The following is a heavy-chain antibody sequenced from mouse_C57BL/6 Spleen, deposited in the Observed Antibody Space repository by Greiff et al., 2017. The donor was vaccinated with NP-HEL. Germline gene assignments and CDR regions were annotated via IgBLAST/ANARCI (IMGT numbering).Heavy chain of an antibody. Sequence: EVQLVESGGDLVKPGGSLKLSCAASGFTFSSYGMSWVRQTPDKRLEWVATISSGGSYTYYPDSVKGRFTISRDNAKNTLYLQMSSLKSEDTAMYYCARRDGNYDWGQGTTLTVSS. V-gene: IGHV5-6*01. CDR3: ARRDGNYD. CDR1: GFTFSSYG. CDR2: ISSGGSYT. D-gene: IGHD2-1*01. J-gene: IGHJ2*01.